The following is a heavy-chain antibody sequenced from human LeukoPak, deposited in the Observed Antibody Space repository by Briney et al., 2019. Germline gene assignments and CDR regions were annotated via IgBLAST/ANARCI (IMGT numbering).Heavy chain of an antibody. Sequence: GGSLSFSCTTSGFTFDDFAMRWVRPPAGKGLEWVGFIRRGAYGWAAEYDASVKGRFIISRDASKGMPYLQMNSLKTEDTAVYYCSRNGLVDFDYWGQGTRVIVSP. CDR2: IRRGAYGWAA. CDR3: SRNGLVDFDY. CDR1: GFTFDDFA. V-gene: IGHV3-49*04. J-gene: IGHJ4*02.